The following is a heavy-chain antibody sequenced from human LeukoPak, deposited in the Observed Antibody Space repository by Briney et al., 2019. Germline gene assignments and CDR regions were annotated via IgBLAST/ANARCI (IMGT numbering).Heavy chain of an antibody. D-gene: IGHD3-10*01. J-gene: IGHJ6*03. Sequence: GGSLRPSCAASGFIFSSYSMNWVRQAPGKGLEWVSYISSSSSTIYYADSVKGRFTISRDNAKNSLYLQMNSLRAEDTAVYYCARNYYGSGSYYNYYYYYMDVWGKGTTVTISS. CDR2: ISSSSSTI. V-gene: IGHV3-48*04. CDR3: ARNYYGSGSYYNYYYYYMDV. CDR1: GFIFSSYS.